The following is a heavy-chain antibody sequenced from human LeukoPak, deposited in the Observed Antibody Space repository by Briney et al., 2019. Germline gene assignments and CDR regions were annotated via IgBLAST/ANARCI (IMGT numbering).Heavy chain of an antibody. CDR3: ARDYDIYPDWYFDL. D-gene: IGHD3-9*01. Sequence: GASVKVSCKASGYTFTSYGISWVRQAPGQGLEWMGWISAYNGNTNYAQKLQGRVTMTTDTSTSTAYMELRSLRSDDTAAYYCARDYDIYPDWYFDLWGRGTLVTVSS. V-gene: IGHV1-18*01. CDR2: ISAYNGNT. CDR1: GYTFTSYG. J-gene: IGHJ2*01.